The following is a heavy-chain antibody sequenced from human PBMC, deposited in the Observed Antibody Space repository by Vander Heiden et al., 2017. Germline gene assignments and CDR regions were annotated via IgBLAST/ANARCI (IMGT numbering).Heavy chain of an antibody. Sequence: QVQLQESGPGVLKPSETLSPTCAVHGGSITSFYWSWIRQPAGQELEWIGRIYTTGNTDYNPSLKSRLTLSVDTSKNQFSLKLDSVTAADTAVYYCARDIWMHCTGGTCQRGFDPWGQGTLVTVSS. J-gene: IGHJ5*02. V-gene: IGHV4-4*07. D-gene: IGHD2-15*01. CDR1: GGSITSFY. CDR3: ARDIWMHCTGGTCQRGFDP. CDR2: IYTTGNT.